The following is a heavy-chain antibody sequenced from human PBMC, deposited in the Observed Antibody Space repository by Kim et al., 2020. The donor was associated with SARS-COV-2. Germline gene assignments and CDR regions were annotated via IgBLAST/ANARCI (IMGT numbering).Heavy chain of an antibody. CDR3: ARGLGYCSGGSWYAWWFDP. V-gene: IGHV4-34*01. Sequence: SETLSLTCAVYGGSFSGYYWSWIRQPPGKGLEWIGEINHSGSTNYNPSLKSRVTISVDTSKNQFSLKLSSVTAADTAVYYCARGLGYCSGGSWYAWWFDP. CDR1: GGSFSGYY. CDR2: INHSGST. J-gene: IGHJ5*02. D-gene: IGHD2-15*01.